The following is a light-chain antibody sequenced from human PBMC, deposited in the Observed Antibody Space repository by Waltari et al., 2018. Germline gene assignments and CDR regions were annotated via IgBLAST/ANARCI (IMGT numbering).Light chain of an antibody. V-gene: IGLV1-47*01. Sequence: QSVLTQPPSASGTSGQRVTISCSGSRPNIGSNHVYWYQQLPGAAPKVLIYRSDKRPSGVPDRFSGSKFASSASLTISGLRSDDEADYYCAAWDDSLSGGVFGTGTRVTVL. CDR2: RSD. J-gene: IGLJ1*01. CDR1: RPNIGSNH. CDR3: AAWDDSLSGGV.